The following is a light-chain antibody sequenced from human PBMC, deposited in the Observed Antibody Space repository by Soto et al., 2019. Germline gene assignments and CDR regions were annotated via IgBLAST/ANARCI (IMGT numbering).Light chain of an antibody. CDR3: QKYGSSPLT. V-gene: IGKV3-20*01. Sequence: EKVVTRSPAPGPLSAWESATVSGRVCRRVSTSYLAWYQQKPGQAPRLLIYGASSRATGIPDRFSGSGSGTDFTLTISRLEPEDLAVYYCQKYGSSPLTVGGGTKVDIK. CDR2: GAS. J-gene: IGKJ4*01. CDR1: RRVSTSY.